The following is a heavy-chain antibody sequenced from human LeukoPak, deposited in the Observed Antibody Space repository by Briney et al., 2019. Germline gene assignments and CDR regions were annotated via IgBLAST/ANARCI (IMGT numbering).Heavy chain of an antibody. D-gene: IGHD2-15*01. J-gene: IGHJ4*02. CDR2: IYYSGST. CDR1: GGSISSYY. CDR3: AREDCSGGSCYLDY. V-gene: IGHV4-59*01. Sequence: SETLSLTCTVSGGSISSYYWGWIRQPPGKGLEWIGYIYYSGSTNYNPSLKSRVTISVNTSKNQFSLKLSSVTAADTAVYYCAREDCSGGSCYLDYWGQGTLVTVSS.